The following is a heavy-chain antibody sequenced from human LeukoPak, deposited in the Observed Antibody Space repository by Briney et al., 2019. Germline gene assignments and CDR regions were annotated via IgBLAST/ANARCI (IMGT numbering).Heavy chain of an antibody. CDR1: GFTFSSYS. CDR3: ARDEVVRGMMPVNWFDP. Sequence: GGSLRLSCAASGFTFSSYSMNWVRQAPGKGLEWVSSISSSSSYIYYADSVKGRFTISRDNAKNSLYLQMNSLRAEDTAVYYCARDEVVRGMMPVNWFDPWGQGTLVTVSS. CDR2: ISSSSSYI. D-gene: IGHD3-16*01. V-gene: IGHV3-21*01. J-gene: IGHJ5*02.